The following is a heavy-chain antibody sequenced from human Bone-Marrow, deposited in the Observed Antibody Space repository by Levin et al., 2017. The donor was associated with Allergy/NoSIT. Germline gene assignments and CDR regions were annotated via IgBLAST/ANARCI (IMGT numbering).Heavy chain of an antibody. Sequence: HSQTLSLTCTVSGGSISSGGYYWSWIRQHPGKGLEWIGYIYYSGSTYYNPSLKSRVTISVDTSKNQFSLKLSSVTAADTAVYYCARAHYDSSGYIDYWGQGTLVTVSS. D-gene: IGHD3-22*01. CDR2: IYYSGST. J-gene: IGHJ4*02. V-gene: IGHV4-31*03. CDR3: ARAHYDSSGYIDY. CDR1: GGSISSGGYY.